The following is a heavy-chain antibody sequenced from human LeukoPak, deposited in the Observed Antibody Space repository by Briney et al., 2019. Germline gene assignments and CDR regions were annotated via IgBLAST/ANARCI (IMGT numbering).Heavy chain of an antibody. V-gene: IGHV3-21*04. D-gene: IGHD3-10*01. Sequence: GGSLRLSCAASGFTFSSYSMNWVRQAPGKGLEWVSSISSSSSYIYYADSVKGRFTISRDNAKNSLYLQMNSLRAEDTALYYCAKGFRPDIGFDYWGQGTLVTVSS. J-gene: IGHJ4*02. CDR2: ISSSSSYI. CDR3: AKGFRPDIGFDY. CDR1: GFTFSSYS.